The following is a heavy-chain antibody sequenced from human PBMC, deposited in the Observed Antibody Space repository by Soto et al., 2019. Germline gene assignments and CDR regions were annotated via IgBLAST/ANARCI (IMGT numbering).Heavy chain of an antibody. CDR2: IYHSGST. J-gene: IGHJ6*02. CDR1: GYSISSVYY. D-gene: IGHD2-2*02. Sequence: SETLSLTCAVSGYSISSVYYWGWIRQPPGKGLEWIGSIYHSGSTYYNPSLKSRVTISVDTSKNQFSLKLSSVTAADTAVYYCARDRISYCSSTSCYRYYYGMDVWGQGTTVTVSS. CDR3: ARDRISYCSSTSCYRYYYGMDV. V-gene: IGHV4-38-2*02.